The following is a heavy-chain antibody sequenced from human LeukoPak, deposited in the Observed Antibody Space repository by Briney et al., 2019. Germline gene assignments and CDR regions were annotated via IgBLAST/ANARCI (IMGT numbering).Heavy chain of an antibody. CDR3: ARARICGGSSCYSRGFDY. Sequence: GGSLKLSCADSGFTFSSHSMSWVRQAPGMGLEWVSSISGSSSYISYADSVKGRFTISRDNAKNSLYLQMNSLRVEDTAVYYCARARICGGSSCYSRGFDYWGQGTLVTVSS. CDR1: GFTFSSHS. J-gene: IGHJ4*02. D-gene: IGHD2-15*01. CDR2: ISGSSSYI. V-gene: IGHV3-21*01.